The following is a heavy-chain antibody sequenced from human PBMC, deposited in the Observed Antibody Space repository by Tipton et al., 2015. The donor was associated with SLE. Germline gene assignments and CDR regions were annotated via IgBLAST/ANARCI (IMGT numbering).Heavy chain of an antibody. J-gene: IGHJ4*02. V-gene: IGHV4-34*01. Sequence: TLSLTCAVYGGSFSGYYWSWIRQPPGKGLEWIGEINHSGSTNYNPSLKSRVTISVDTSKNQFSLKLSSVTAADTAVYYCARDVAVAGTPFDYWGQGTLVTVSS. CDR1: GGSFSGYY. CDR2: INHSGST. CDR3: ARDVAVAGTPFDY. D-gene: IGHD6-19*01.